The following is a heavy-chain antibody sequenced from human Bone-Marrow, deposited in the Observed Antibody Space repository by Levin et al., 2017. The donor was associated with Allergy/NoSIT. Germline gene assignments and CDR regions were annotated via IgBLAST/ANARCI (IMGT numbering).Heavy chain of an antibody. CDR2: ISGSGSNT. D-gene: IGHD3-22*01. Sequence: GESLKISCAASGLIFSNYAMNWVRQAPGKGLEWVSQISGSGSNTHYADSVRGRFTFSRDNSNNTVYLQMNSLRADDTAVYYCAGYDTSGYHSPFDYWGQGTLVSVSS. V-gene: IGHV3-23*01. CDR3: AGYDTSGYHSPFDY. J-gene: IGHJ4*02. CDR1: GLIFSNYA.